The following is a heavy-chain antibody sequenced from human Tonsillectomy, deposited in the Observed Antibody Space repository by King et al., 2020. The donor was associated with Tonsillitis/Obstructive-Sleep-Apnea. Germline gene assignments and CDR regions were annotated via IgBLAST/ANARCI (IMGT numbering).Heavy chain of an antibody. CDR1: GFTFSNYG. Sequence: VQLVESGGGVVQPGRSLRLSCAASGFTFSNYGMHWVRQAPGKGLEWVAVISYDGSNKYYADSVKGRFTISRDNSKNTLYLQMNSLRAEDTAVYYCEKHPSSAADHSDMYVWGQGTTVTVSS. CDR3: EKHPSSAADHSDMYV. J-gene: IGHJ6*02. D-gene: IGHD6-13*01. CDR2: ISYDGSNK. V-gene: IGHV3-30*18.